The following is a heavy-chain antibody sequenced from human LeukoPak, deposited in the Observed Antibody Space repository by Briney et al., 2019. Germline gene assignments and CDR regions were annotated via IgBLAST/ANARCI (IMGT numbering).Heavy chain of an antibody. D-gene: IGHD2-15*01. CDR3: AREGRYCSGGSCPIDY. J-gene: IGHJ4*02. CDR2: IYYSGST. V-gene: IGHV4-39*07. CDR1: GGSISSSSYY. Sequence: SETLSHTCTVSGGSISSSSYYWGWIRQPPGKGLEWIGSIYYSGSTNYNPSLKSRVTISVDTSKNQFSLKLSSVTAADTAVYYCAREGRYCSGGSCPIDYWGQGTLVTVSS.